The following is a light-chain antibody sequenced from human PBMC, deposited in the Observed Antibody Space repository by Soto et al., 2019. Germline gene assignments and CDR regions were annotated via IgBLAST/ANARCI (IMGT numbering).Light chain of an antibody. CDR3: ASGDDSLSGGV. V-gene: IGLV1-44*01. Sequence: QSVLTQPPSASGTPGQRVIISCSGSNSNIGTYNVNWYQQLPGTAPKLLIYTDYQRPSGVPDRFSGSKSGTSASLAISGLQSEDEDDYYCASGDDSLSGGVFGGGTKLTVL. J-gene: IGLJ3*02. CDR1: NSNIGTYN. CDR2: TDY.